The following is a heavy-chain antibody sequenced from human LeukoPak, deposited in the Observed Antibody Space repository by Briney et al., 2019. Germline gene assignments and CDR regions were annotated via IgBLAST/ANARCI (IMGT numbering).Heavy chain of an antibody. CDR2: INHSGST. Sequence: PSETLSLTCAVYGGSFSGYYWSWIRQPPGKGLEWIGEINHSGSTNYNPSLKSRVTISVDTSKNQFSLKLSSVTAADTAVYYCASTVGIYGDYRNWFDPWGQGTLVTVSS. CDR3: ASTVGIYGDYRNWFDP. CDR1: GGSFSGYY. V-gene: IGHV4-34*01. J-gene: IGHJ5*02. D-gene: IGHD4-17*01.